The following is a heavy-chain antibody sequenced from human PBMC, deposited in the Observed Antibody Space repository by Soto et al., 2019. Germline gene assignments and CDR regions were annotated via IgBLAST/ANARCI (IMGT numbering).Heavy chain of an antibody. J-gene: IGHJ6*02. CDR1: GGTFTSYA. V-gene: IGHV1-69*13. CDR3: ARVGAGDVPARYYYYSYGMDV. D-gene: IGHD2-2*01. Sequence: ASVKVSCKASGGTFTSYAISWVRQAPGQGLEWMGGIIPIFGTANYAQKFQGRVTITADDSTSTAYMELSSLRSEDTAVYYCARVGAGDVPARYYYYSYGMDVWGQGTMVTVSS. CDR2: IIPIFGTA.